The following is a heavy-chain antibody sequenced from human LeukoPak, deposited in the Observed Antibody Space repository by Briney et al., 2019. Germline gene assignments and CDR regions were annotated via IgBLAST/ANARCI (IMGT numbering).Heavy chain of an antibody. CDR2: IYYSGST. V-gene: IGHV4-39*07. CDR3: ARGPPIAAAGTGYWFDP. Sequence: TSETLSLTCTVSGGSISSSSYYWGWIRQPPGKGLEWIGGIYYSGSTNYNPSLKSRVTISVDTSKNQFSVKLSSVTAADTAVYYCARGPPIAAAGTGYWFDPWGQGTLVTVSS. D-gene: IGHD6-13*01. CDR1: GGSISSSSYY. J-gene: IGHJ5*02.